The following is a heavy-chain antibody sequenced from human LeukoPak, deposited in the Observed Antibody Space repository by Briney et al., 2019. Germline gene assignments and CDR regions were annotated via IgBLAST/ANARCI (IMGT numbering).Heavy chain of an antibody. V-gene: IGHV3-7*01. CDR3: ATYSSLNRREFQY. CDR1: GFTVSSNY. Sequence: GGTLRLSCAASGFTVSSNYMSWVRQAPGKGLQWVANIKTDGSEKYYVDSVKGRFTISRDNAKNSLYLQMNSLRAEDTAVYYCATYSSLNRREFQYWGQGTLLTVSS. D-gene: IGHD3-22*01. CDR2: IKTDGSEK. J-gene: IGHJ1*01.